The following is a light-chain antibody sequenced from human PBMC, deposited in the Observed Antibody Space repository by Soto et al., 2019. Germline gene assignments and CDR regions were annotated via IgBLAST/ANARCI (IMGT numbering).Light chain of an antibody. V-gene: IGKV3-11*01. CDR3: QQYHNWPIT. CDR1: QTVGSY. Sequence: EIVLTQSPATMSLSPGERATLSCRASQTVGSYLAWYQQKPGQAPRLLIYNASNRATGIPARFGGSGSGTDFTLTISSLQSEDFAVYYCQQYHNWPITFGQGTRLEIK. J-gene: IGKJ5*01. CDR2: NAS.